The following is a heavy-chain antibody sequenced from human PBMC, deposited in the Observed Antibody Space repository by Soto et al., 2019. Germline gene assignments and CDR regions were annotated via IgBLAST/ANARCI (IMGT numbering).Heavy chain of an antibody. D-gene: IGHD4-4*01. CDR2: VFHSGTT. CDR3: ARGLRDYIYYFDS. J-gene: IGHJ4*02. V-gene: IGHV4-59*08. CDR1: GVSISRYY. Sequence: PSETLSLTCAVSGVSISRYYWSWIRQSPGRGLEYIGYVFHSGTTNYNPSLRSRVTMSVDTSKNQFSLKLSSVTAADTAVYYCARGLRDYIYYFDSWGQGTQVTSPQ.